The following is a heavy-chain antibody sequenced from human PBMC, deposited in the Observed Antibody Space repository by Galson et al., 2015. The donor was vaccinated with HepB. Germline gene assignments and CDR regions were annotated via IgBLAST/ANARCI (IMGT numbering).Heavy chain of an antibody. Sequence: SVKVSCKASGYTFTSYDINWVRQATGQGLEWMGWMNPNSGNTGYAQKFQGRVTMTRNTSISTAYMELSSLRSEDTAVYYCARVAIVGGYYYYYYGMDVWGQGTTVTVSS. CDR2: MNPNSGNT. V-gene: IGHV1-8*01. J-gene: IGHJ6*02. D-gene: IGHD2-21*01. CDR3: ARVAIVGGYYYYYYGMDV. CDR1: GYTFTSYD.